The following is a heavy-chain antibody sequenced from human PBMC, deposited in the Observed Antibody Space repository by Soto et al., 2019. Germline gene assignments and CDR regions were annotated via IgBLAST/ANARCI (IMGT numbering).Heavy chain of an antibody. D-gene: IGHD5-18*01. J-gene: IGHJ4*02. CDR2: VYYSGST. CDR1: GGSLSSYY. CDR3: ARRYGPCFDY. Sequence: PSETLSLTCTVSGGSLSSYYWTWIRQPPGKGLEWIGYVYYSGSTNYNPSLKSRVTISVDTSKNQFSLKLSSVTAADTAVYYCARRYGPCFDYWGQGTLVTVSS. V-gene: IGHV4-59*08.